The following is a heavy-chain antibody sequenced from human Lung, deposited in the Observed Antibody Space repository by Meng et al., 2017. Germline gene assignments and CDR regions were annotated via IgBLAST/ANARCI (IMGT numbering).Heavy chain of an antibody. CDR1: CYTSSSYG. J-gene: IGHJ4*02. CDR2: FVSNADT. V-gene: IGHV1-18*01. Sequence: QGQLLQSGAEVKKPGASGWICCKASCYTSSSYGISLFRQAPGQGLEWMGWFVSNADTYPAQKFQGRVTMTRDTHTSTDFMELRSLRFDDTAVYYCARGTPGRSYSDYWGQGTLVTVSS. D-gene: IGHD3-10*01. CDR3: ARGTPGRSYSDY.